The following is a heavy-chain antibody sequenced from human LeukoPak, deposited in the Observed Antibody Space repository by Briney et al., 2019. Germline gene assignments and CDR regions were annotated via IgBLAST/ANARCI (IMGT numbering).Heavy chain of an antibody. CDR3: ARDKAPYFDY. CDR1: GGSISSSSYY. V-gene: IGHV4-61*01. Sequence: SETLSLTCTVSGGSISSSSYYWGWIRQPPGKGLEWIGYIYYSGSTNYNPSLKSRVTISVDTSKNQFSLKLSSVTAADTAVYYCARDKAPYFDYWGQGTLVTVSS. CDR2: IYYSGST. J-gene: IGHJ4*02.